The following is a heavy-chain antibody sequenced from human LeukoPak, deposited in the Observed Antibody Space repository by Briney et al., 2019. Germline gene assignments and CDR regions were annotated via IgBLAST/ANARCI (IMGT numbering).Heavy chain of an antibody. CDR2: IYYSGST. J-gene: IGHJ4*02. Sequence: SETLSLTCTVSGGSISSGDYYWSWIRQPPGKGLEWIGYIYYSGSTYYNPSLKSRVTISVDTSKNQFSLKLSSVTAADTAVYYCAAPRRGYQLLYLDYWGQGTLVTVSS. CDR1: GGSISSGDYY. V-gene: IGHV4-30-4*08. CDR3: AAPRRGYQLLYLDY. D-gene: IGHD2-2*02.